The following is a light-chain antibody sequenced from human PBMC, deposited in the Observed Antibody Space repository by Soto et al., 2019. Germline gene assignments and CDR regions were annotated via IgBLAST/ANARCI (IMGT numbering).Light chain of an antibody. J-gene: IGLJ1*01. CDR1: RVGTES. CDR2: DDS. Sequence: SYELTQPPSVSVAPGQTARITCGGCRVGTESVHWYQQKPGQAPVLVVYDDSNRPSGIPERFSGYNSANTATLTITRVADGDEAEYYCQLWATISDTYVFGNGKKVTV. CDR3: QLWATISDTYV. V-gene: IGLV3-21*02.